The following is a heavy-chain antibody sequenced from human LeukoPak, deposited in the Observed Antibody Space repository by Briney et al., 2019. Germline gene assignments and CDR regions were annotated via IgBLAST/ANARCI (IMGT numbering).Heavy chain of an antibody. CDR3: ARRYYYDSSGYYYYPYFDY. Sequence: AXXKVSCKASGYTFTSYGISWVRQAPGQGLEWMGWISAYNGNTNYAQKLQGRVTMTTDTSTSTAYMELRSLRSDDTAVYYCARRYYYDSSGYYYYPYFDYWGQGTLVTVSS. J-gene: IGHJ4*02. CDR2: ISAYNGNT. D-gene: IGHD3-22*01. CDR1: GYTFTSYG. V-gene: IGHV1-18*01.